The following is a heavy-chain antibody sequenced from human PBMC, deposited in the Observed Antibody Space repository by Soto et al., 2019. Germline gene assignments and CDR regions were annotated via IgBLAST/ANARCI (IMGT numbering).Heavy chain of an antibody. Sequence: ASVKVSCKASGYSFSSYAITWVRQAPGQGLEWVGWISGYNGNRKYAQKVQDRVIMTTDTATSTAYMELRSLRSDDTAVYYCARGLESCYYYEARFRGEGTLLTVSS. J-gene: IGHJ4*02. CDR2: ISGYNGNR. D-gene: IGHD3-22*01. CDR1: GYSFSSYA. CDR3: ARGLESCYYYEARF. V-gene: IGHV1-18*04.